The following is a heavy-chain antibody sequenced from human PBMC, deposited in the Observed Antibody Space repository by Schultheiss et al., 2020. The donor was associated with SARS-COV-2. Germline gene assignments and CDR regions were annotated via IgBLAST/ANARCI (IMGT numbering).Heavy chain of an antibody. D-gene: IGHD2-15*01. CDR3: ARDVGSGRGGN. CDR2: IYSGGST. CDR1: GFTVSSNY. J-gene: IGHJ4*02. V-gene: IGHV3-66*01. Sequence: GESLKISCAASGFTVSSNYMSWVRQAPGKGLEWVSVIYSGGSTYYADSVKGRFTISRDNSKNTLYLQMNSLRAEDTAVYYCARDVGSGRGGNWGQGTLVTVSS.